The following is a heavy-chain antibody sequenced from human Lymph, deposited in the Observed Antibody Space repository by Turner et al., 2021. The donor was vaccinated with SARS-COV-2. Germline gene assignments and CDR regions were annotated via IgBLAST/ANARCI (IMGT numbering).Heavy chain of an antibody. D-gene: IGHD3-22*01. V-gene: IGHV3-23*01. CDR1: GFTFSSYG. J-gene: IGHJ4*02. CDR2: ISGSGGST. Sequence: EVQLLESGGGLVQPGGSLRLSCAASGFTFSSYGMSWVRQAQGKGLEWVSAISGSGGSTYYADSVKGRFTISRDNSKNTLYLQMNSLRVEDTAVYYCAKGSQGGWLFLYYFDYWGQGTLVTVSS. CDR3: AKGSQGGWLFLYYFDY.